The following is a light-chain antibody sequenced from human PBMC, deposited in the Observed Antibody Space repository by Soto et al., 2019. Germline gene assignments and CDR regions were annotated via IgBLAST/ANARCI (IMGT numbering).Light chain of an antibody. CDR3: QQYNNWRPWT. CDR2: GAS. Sequence: EIVMTQSPVTLSVSPGERATLSCRASQSVSSNLAWYQQKPGQAPRLLIYGASTRATGIPARFSGSGSGTEFTLTISSLQSEDFAVYYCQQYNNWRPWTFGQGTKVEIK. V-gene: IGKV3-15*01. CDR1: QSVSSN. J-gene: IGKJ1*01.